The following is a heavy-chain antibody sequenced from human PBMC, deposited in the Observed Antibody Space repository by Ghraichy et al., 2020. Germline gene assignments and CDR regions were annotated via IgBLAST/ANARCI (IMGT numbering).Heavy chain of an antibody. D-gene: IGHD4-23*01. V-gene: IGHV2-5*02. CDR1: GFSLSTSGVG. CDR2: IYWDDDK. Sequence: QTLSLTCTFSGFSLSTSGVGVGWIRQPPGKALEWLALIYWDDDKRYSPSLKSRLTITKDTSKNQVVLTMTNMDPVDTATYYCAHRPVVTSFDYWGQGTLVTVSS. J-gene: IGHJ4*02. CDR3: AHRPVVTSFDY.